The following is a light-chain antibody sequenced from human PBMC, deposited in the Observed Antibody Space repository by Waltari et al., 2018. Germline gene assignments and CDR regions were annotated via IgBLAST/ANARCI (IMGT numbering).Light chain of an antibody. J-gene: IGLJ2*01. CDR3: SSQTLAGVLL. V-gene: IGLV2-14*03. Sequence: QSALTQPASVSGSPGQSITISCSGIGSAVGASDYVSWYQHHPDKAPQVIIYDVTNRPSGVSDRFSASKSANPASLTISGLQPEDEGDYYCSSQTLAGVLLFGGGTKLTVL. CDR2: DVT. CDR1: GSAVGASDY.